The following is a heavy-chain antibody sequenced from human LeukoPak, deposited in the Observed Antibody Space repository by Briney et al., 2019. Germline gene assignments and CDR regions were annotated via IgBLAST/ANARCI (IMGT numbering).Heavy chain of an antibody. D-gene: IGHD2-15*01. J-gene: IGHJ6*02. CDR1: GFTFSSSW. Sequence: GGPLRLSCAASGFTFSSSWMHWVRHAPGKGLVWVSRINSDGSSTGYADSVKGRFTISRDNAKNTLYLQMSSLRAEDTAVYFCVRGYSFGPYGMDVWGQGTTVTVSS. CDR2: INSDGSST. CDR3: VRGYSFGPYGMDV. V-gene: IGHV3-74*01.